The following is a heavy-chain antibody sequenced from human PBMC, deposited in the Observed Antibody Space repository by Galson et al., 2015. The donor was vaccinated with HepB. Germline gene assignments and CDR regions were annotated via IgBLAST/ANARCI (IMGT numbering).Heavy chain of an antibody. V-gene: IGHV3-7*01. J-gene: IGHJ4*02. CDR1: GFTYINYW. D-gene: IGHD6-6*01. CDR3: ARGVYYSDY. CDR2: IKEDGSEI. Sequence: LRLSCAASGFTYINYWMTWVRQAPGKGLEWVAYIKEDGSEIYYLDSVKGRFTISRDNTKNSLYLQMNTLRAEDTAVYYCARGVYYSDYWGRGTLVTVSS.